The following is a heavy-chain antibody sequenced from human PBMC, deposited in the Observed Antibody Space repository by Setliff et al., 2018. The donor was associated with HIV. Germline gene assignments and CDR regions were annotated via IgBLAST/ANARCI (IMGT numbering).Heavy chain of an antibody. CDR3: ARGYYGSGSYWWFDP. D-gene: IGHD3-10*01. CDR2: IYTSGST. CDR1: GGSFSDYY. J-gene: IGHJ5*02. Sequence: SETLSLTCTVSGGSFSDYYRSWIRQPPGKGLEWIGYIYTSGSTNYNPSLKSRVTISVDTSKNQFSLKLSSVTAADTAVYYCARGYYGSGSYWWFDPWGQGTLVTVSS. V-gene: IGHV4-4*09.